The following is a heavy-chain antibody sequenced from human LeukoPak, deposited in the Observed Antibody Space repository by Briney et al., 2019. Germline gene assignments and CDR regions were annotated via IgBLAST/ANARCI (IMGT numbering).Heavy chain of an antibody. J-gene: IGHJ4*02. CDR2: IKGDGSST. CDR1: GFTFSSYW. V-gene: IGHV3-74*01. D-gene: IGHD5-18*01. Sequence: GGSLGLSCAASGFTFSSYWMHWVRHTPGRGLVWVSRIKGDGSSTSYADSVKGRFTISRDNAKNTLYLQMNSLRAEDTAVYYCARDGYSFGHDFDYWGQGTLVTVSS. CDR3: ARDGYSFGHDFDY.